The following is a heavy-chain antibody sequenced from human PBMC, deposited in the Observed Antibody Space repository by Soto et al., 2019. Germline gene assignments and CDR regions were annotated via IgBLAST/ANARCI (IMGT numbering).Heavy chain of an antibody. CDR1: GYSFTIYW. Sequence: GASLQISCKGSGYSFTIYWIGWVRQMPGKGLEWMGIIYPGDSDTRYSPSFQGQVTISADKSISTAYLQWSSLKASDTAMYYCARHGPRFYEDNSDYCYYGMDGWGQGTTVTVAS. V-gene: IGHV5-51*01. D-gene: IGHD3-22*01. J-gene: IGHJ6*02. CDR2: IYPGDSDT. CDR3: ARHGPRFYEDNSDYCYYGMDG.